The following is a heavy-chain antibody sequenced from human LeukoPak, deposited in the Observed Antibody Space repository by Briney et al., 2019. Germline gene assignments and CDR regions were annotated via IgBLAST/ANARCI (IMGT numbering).Heavy chain of an antibody. D-gene: IGHD6-19*01. CDR2: IYSGGST. Sequence: GGSLRLSCAASGLIVSSNYMSWVRQAPGKGLEWVSIIYSGGSTYYADSVKGRFTISRDNSKNTLYLQMNSLRAEDTAVYYCAKARSGWYGDAFDIWGQGTMVAVSS. CDR3: AKARSGWYGDAFDI. V-gene: IGHV3-53*01. J-gene: IGHJ3*02. CDR1: GLIVSSNY.